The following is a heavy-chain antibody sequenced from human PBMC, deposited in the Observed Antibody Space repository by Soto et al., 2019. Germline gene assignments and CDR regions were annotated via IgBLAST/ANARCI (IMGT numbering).Heavy chain of an antibody. CDR3: ARAIDDYYFDS. Sequence: SSETLSLTCTVSGGSVTSYYWSWIRQPAGKGLEWIGHLYSTSSTNYNPSLKSRVTMSVDTSKNQFSLRVSSVTAADTAVYYCARAIDDYYFDSWGQGTLVTVSS. CDR2: LYSTSST. D-gene: IGHD4-17*01. CDR1: GGSVTSYY. J-gene: IGHJ4*02. V-gene: IGHV4-4*07.